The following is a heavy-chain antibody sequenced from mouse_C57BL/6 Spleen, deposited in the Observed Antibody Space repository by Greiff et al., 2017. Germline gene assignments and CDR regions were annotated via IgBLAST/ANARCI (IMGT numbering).Heavy chain of an antibody. Sequence: QVQLQPPGAELVKPGASVKLSCKASGYTFTRYWMHWVKQRPGQGLAWIGMIHPNSGSTNYNEKFKSKATLTVDKSSSTASMQLSSLTSEDSAVYYCARSSYYAMDYWGQGTSVTVSS. D-gene: IGHD1-3*01. CDR3: ARSSYYAMDY. V-gene: IGHV1-64*01. J-gene: IGHJ4*01. CDR1: GYTFTRYW. CDR2: IHPNSGST.